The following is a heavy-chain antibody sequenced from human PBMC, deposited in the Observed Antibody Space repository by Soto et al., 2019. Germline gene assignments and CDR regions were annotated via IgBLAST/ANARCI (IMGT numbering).Heavy chain of an antibody. D-gene: IGHD3-9*01. Sequence: EVQLVESGGGLVQPGGSLRLSCAASGFTFSSYWMSWVRQAPGKGLEWVANIKQDGSEKYYVDSVKGRFTISRDNAKNSLYLQMNSLRAEDTAVYYCARDLTGETYYDILTGYFDYWGQGTLVTVSS. V-gene: IGHV3-7*01. CDR2: IKQDGSEK. CDR1: GFTFSSYW. CDR3: ARDLTGETYYDILTGYFDY. J-gene: IGHJ4*02.